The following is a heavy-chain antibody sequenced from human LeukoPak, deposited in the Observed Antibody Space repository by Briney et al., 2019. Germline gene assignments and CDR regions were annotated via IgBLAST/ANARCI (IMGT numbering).Heavy chain of an antibody. J-gene: IGHJ4*02. D-gene: IGHD4-17*01. Sequence: GGSLRLSCAPSGFTVSSNYMSWVRQAPGKGLEWVSVIYSGGSTYYADSVKGRFTISRDNSKNTLYLQMNSLRAEDTAVYYCARGSTRDDYGDPPLGYWGQGTLATVSS. V-gene: IGHV3-66*01. CDR2: IYSGGST. CDR1: GFTVSSNY. CDR3: ARGSTRDDYGDPPLGY.